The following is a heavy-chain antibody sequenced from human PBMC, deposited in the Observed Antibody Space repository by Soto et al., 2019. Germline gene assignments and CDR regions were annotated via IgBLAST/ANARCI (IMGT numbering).Heavy chain of an antibody. CDR3: AHSRVTAGDLFGY. Sequence: SGPTLVNATQTLTLTCTFSGFSLSTSAVGVGWIRQPPGKALEWLALIYWDDDQRYSPSLKSRLTITRDTSKNQVVLTMTNMDSVDTATYYFAHSRVTAGDLFGYWGRRALVTVSS. D-gene: IGHD2-21*02. J-gene: IGHJ4*02. V-gene: IGHV2-5*02. CDR1: GFSLSTSAVG. CDR2: IYWDDDQ.